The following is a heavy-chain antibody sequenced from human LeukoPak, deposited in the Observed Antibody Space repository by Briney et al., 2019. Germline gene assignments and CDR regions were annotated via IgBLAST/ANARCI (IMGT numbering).Heavy chain of an antibody. D-gene: IGHD6-6*01. CDR3: ARGESSSSPYYYYAMDV. J-gene: IGHJ6*02. CDR1: GGSFSGYY. Sequence: PETLSLTCAVYGGSFSGYYWSWIRQPPGKGLEWIGETNHSGSTNYNPSLKSRVTISVDTSKNQFSLKLSSVTAADTAVYYCARGESSSSPYYYYAMDVWGQGTTVTVSS. CDR2: TNHSGST. V-gene: IGHV4-34*01.